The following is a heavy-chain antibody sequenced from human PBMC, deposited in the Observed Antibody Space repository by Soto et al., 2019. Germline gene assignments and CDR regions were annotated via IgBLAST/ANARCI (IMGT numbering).Heavy chain of an antibody. CDR2: IYAAGST. D-gene: IGHD4-4*01. J-gene: IGHJ4*02. V-gene: IGHV3-53*01. CDR1: GFTVSRHY. CDR3: ARKARPTQFYYDS. Sequence: GGSLRLSCAASGFTVSRHYISWVRQAPGKGLEWVSVIYAAGSTYYADSVKGRFTISRDNSKNIVYLQMDSLRAEDTAVYYCARKARPTQFYYDSWGQGIRVTVSS.